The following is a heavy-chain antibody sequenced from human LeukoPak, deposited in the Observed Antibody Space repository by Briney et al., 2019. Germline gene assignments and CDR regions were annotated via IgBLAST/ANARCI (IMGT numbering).Heavy chain of an antibody. Sequence: PGGSLRLSCAASGFTFSSYSMNWVRQAPGKGLEWVSSISSSSSYIYYADSVKGRFTISRDNAKNSLYLQMNSLRAEDTAVYHCARLLNEYCSGGSCFDAFDIWGQGTMVTVSS. V-gene: IGHV3-21*01. CDR1: GFTFSSYS. D-gene: IGHD2-15*01. CDR2: ISSSSSYI. J-gene: IGHJ3*02. CDR3: ARLLNEYCSGGSCFDAFDI.